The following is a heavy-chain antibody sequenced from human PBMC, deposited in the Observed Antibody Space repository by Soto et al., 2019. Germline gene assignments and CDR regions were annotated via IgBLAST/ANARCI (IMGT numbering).Heavy chain of an antibody. CDR2: ISYDGSIE. J-gene: IGHJ4*02. D-gene: IGHD3-9*01. V-gene: IGHV3-30-3*01. Sequence: GGSLRLSCAASGFTFKNYAMHWVRQAPGKGLEWVAVISYDGSIEFYADSVKGRFTISRDDFKNTMFLQMGSLRVEDTAVYYCARGLRHFDWRLPFGYWGQGTLVTVSS. CDR1: GFTFKNYA. CDR3: ARGLRHFDWRLPFGY.